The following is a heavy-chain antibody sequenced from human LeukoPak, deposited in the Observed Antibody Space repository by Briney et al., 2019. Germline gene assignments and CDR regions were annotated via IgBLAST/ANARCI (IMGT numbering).Heavy chain of an antibody. CDR1: GGSISSGGYS. CDR2: IYNSGST. J-gene: IGHJ4*02. V-gene: IGHV4-30-4*07. CDR3: ARGWGPAYCGGDCHRHFGY. Sequence: PSQTLSLTCAVSGGSISSGGYSWNWIRQPPGKGLEWIGYIYNSGSTSYNPPLKSRVTMSVDTSKNQFSLKLNSMTAADTAVYYCARGWGPAYCGGDCHRHFGYWGQGTLVAVSS. D-gene: IGHD2-21*02.